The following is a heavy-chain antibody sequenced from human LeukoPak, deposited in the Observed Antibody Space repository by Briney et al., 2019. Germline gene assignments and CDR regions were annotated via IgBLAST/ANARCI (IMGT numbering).Heavy chain of an antibody. CDR1: GYTFTSYD. J-gene: IGHJ4*02. V-gene: IGHV1-8*03. Sequence: EASVKVSCKASGYTFTSYDINWVRQATGQGLEWMGWMNPNSGNTGYAQKFQGRVTITRNTSVSTAYMELRSLRSDDTAVYYCARDHPQYYYDTSGHPLFDYWGQGTLVTVSS. CDR2: MNPNSGNT. CDR3: ARDHPQYYYDTSGHPLFDY. D-gene: IGHD3-22*01.